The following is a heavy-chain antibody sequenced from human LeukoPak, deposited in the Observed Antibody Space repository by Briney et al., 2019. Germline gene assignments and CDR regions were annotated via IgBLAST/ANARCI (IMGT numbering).Heavy chain of an antibody. D-gene: IGHD6-13*01. Sequence: PGGSLRLSCAASGFAFDDYAMHWVRQAPGKGLEWVSGISWNSGSIGYADSVKGRFTISRDNAKNSLYLQMNSLRAEDMALYYCAKGGAPGYSYSYFDYWGQGTLVTVSS. V-gene: IGHV3-9*03. CDR3: AKGGAPGYSYSYFDY. CDR2: ISWNSGSI. J-gene: IGHJ4*02. CDR1: GFAFDDYA.